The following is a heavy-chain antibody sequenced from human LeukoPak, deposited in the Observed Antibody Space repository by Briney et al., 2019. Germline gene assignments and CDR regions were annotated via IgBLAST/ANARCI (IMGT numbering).Heavy chain of an antibody. CDR1: GFTFNAYY. J-gene: IGHJ2*01. Sequence: ASVKVSCKASGFTFNAYYIHWVRQAPGQGLEWMGWINPNTGDTNFAQKFQGRVAMTRDTSLSTAYMDLSRLTSDDTAVYYCARDWPGISLHFDLWGRGTLIAVSS. CDR2: INPNTGDT. CDR3: ARDWPGISLHFDL. D-gene: IGHD2-15*01. V-gene: IGHV1-2*02.